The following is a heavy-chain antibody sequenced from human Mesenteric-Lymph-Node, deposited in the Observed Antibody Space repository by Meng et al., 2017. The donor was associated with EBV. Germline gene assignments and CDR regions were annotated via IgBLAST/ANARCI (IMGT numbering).Heavy chain of an antibody. CDR2: ISSSGSTI. CDR3: ARGPSVVTTAFDY. Sequence: QVQLVESGGDWVKPGESLRLSCAASGFTFSDYYMIWIRQAPGRGLEWVSYISSSGSTIYYVDSVKGRFTISRDNAENSLYLQMNSLRAEDTAVFYCARGPSVVTTAFDYWGQGTLVTVSS. D-gene: IGHD4-23*01. J-gene: IGHJ4*02. CDR1: GFTFSDYY. V-gene: IGHV3-11*01.